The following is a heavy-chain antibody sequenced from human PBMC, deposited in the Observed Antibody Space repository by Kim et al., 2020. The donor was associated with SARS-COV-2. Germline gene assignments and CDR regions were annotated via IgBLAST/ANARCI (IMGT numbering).Heavy chain of an antibody. D-gene: IGHD3-10*01. CDR3: ARHWDGSGRRSGFDY. Sequence: SLKSRVTISVDTSKNQFSLKLSSVTAADTAVYYCARHWDGSGRRSGFDYWGQGTLVTVSS. V-gene: IGHV4-39*01. J-gene: IGHJ4*02.